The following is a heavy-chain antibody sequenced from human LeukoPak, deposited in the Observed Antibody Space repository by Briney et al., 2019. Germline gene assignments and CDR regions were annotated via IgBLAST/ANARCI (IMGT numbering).Heavy chain of an antibody. V-gene: IGHV3-11*01. D-gene: IGHD2-15*01. CDR3: ARAREYCSGGSCYLGAFDI. CDR2: TSSSGSTI. J-gene: IGHJ3*02. Sequence: GGSLRLSCAASGFTFSDYYMSWIRQAPGKGLEWVSYTSSSGSTIYYADSVKGRFTISRDNAKNSLYLQMNSLRAEDTAVYYCARAREYCSGGSCYLGAFDIWGQGTMVTVSS. CDR1: GFTFSDYY.